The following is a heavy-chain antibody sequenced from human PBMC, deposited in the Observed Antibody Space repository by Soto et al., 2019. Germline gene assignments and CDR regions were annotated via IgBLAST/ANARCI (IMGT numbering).Heavy chain of an antibody. Sequence: QVQLQESGPGLVKPSETLSLTCSVSGGSIGSYYWSWIRQPPGKGLEWIGYIYYSGSTNYNPSLKXRVTTAVDTSKNQFSLKRSSVTAADTAVYYCARGGWSQIDYWGQGTLVTVSS. D-gene: IGHD3-3*01. J-gene: IGHJ4*02. CDR1: GGSIGSYY. CDR2: IYYSGST. CDR3: ARGGWSQIDY. V-gene: IGHV4-59*08.